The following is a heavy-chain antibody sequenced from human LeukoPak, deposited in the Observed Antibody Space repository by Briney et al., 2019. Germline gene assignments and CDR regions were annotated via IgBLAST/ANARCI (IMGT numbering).Heavy chain of an antibody. J-gene: IGHJ4*02. CDR2: IYPGDSDT. D-gene: IGHD4-17*01. CDR1: GYGFTSYW. V-gene: IGHV5-51*01. CDR3: ARSSGDYVLNFDY. Sequence: GESLKISCKGSGYGFTSYWIGWVRPMPGKGVGWMGIIYPGDSDTRYSPSFQGQVTISADKSISTAYLQWSSLKASDTAMYYCARSSGDYVLNFDYWGQGTLVTVSS.